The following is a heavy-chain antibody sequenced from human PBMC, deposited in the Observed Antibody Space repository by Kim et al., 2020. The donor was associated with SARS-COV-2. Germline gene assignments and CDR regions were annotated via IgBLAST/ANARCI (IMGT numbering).Heavy chain of an antibody. CDR1: GGSFSGYY. CDR3: ARGGLDIVVVPAAMGWFDP. D-gene: IGHD2-2*01. Sequence: SETLSLTCAVYGGSFSGYYWSWIRQPPGKGLEWIGEINHSGSTNYNPSLKSRVTISVDTSKNQFSLKLSSVTAADTAVYYCARGGLDIVVVPAAMGWFDPWGQGTLVTVSS. J-gene: IGHJ5*02. CDR2: INHSGST. V-gene: IGHV4-34*01.